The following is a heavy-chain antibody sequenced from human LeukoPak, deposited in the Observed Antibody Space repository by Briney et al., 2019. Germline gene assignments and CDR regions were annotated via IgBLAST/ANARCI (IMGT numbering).Heavy chain of an antibody. Sequence: PGGSLRLSCAASGFNFNDYGIHWVRQAPGKGLEWVAVIWYDGSIKYYADSVKGRFTISRDNPKNTLYLQMNSLRAEDTAVYYCARDLSSRTMVRGLNNWFDPWGQGTLVTVSS. CDR1: GFNFNDYG. D-gene: IGHD3-10*01. J-gene: IGHJ5*02. CDR2: IWYDGSIK. V-gene: IGHV3-33*01. CDR3: ARDLSSRTMVRGLNNWFDP.